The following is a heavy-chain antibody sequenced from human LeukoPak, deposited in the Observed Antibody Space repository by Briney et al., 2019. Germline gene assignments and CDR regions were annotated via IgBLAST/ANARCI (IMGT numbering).Heavy chain of an antibody. V-gene: IGHV4-39*01. D-gene: IGHD2/OR15-2a*01. J-gene: IGHJ4*02. Sequence: SSETPSLTCTVSGGSISSSNYYWGWIRQPPGKGLEWIGNIYYTGSTYSNPSLKSRVTISVDTSKNQFSLKLSSVTAADTAMYYCASKPSGRNSRYDYWGQGTLVTVSS. CDR3: ASKPSGRNSRYDY. CDR2: IYYTGST. CDR1: GGSISSSNYY.